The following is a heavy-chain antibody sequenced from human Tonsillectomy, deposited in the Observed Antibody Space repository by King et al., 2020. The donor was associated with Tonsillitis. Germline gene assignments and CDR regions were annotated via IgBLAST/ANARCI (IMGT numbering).Heavy chain of an antibody. D-gene: IGHD3-3*01. Sequence: VQLQESGPGLVKPSETLSLSCTVSGGSISGFYWSWIRQPPGKGLEWIGYVYYSGSTNYNPSLKSRVTISADTSKNQFSLTLSSVSAADGAVYYCAGVGGFDVWSGLRHYYYYYMDVWGKGTTVTVSS. J-gene: IGHJ6*03. CDR2: VYYSGST. CDR3: AGVGGFDVWSGLRHYYYYYMDV. V-gene: IGHV4-59*01. CDR1: GGSISGFY.